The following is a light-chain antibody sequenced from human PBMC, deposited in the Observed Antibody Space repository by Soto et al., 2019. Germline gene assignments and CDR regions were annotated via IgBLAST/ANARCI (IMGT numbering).Light chain of an antibody. CDR3: QQYYNPPLS. CDR2: WAS. CDR1: QSVLYSSNNKNY. V-gene: IGKV4-1*01. Sequence: DFVMTQSPDSLAVSLGERATINCKSSQSVLYSSNNKNYLAWYQQRPGQPPKLLIYWASTRESGVPVRFSGSGSGTECTLTISSLPAEDVAVYYCQQYYNPPLSFGGGTKVEIK. J-gene: IGKJ4*01.